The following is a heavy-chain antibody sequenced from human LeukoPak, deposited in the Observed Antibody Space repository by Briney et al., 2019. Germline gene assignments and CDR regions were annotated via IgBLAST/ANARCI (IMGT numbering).Heavy chain of an antibody. V-gene: IGHV1-18*01. J-gene: IGHJ5*02. Sequence: ASVKVSCKASGYTLTSYGISWVRQAPGQGLEWMGWISAYNGNTNYAQKLQGRVTMTTDTSTSTAYMELRSLRSDDTAVYYCARSFPAAWQYNWFDPWGQGTLVTVSS. CDR1: GYTLTSYG. CDR2: ISAYNGNT. CDR3: ARSFPAAWQYNWFDP. D-gene: IGHD2-2*01.